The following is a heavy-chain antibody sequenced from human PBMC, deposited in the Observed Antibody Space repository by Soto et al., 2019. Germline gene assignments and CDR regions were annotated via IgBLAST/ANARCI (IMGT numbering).Heavy chain of an antibody. CDR3: AREEKYSSSWNYQKNRYYYYMDV. Sequence: QVQLVESGGGLVKPGGSLRLSCAASGFTFSDYYMSWIRQAPGKGLEWVSYISSSGSTIYYADSVKGRFTISRDNAKNSLYLQMNSLRAEDTAVYYCAREEKYSSSWNYQKNRYYYYMDVWGKGTTVTVSS. CDR1: GFTFSDYY. J-gene: IGHJ6*03. D-gene: IGHD6-13*01. CDR2: ISSSGSTI. V-gene: IGHV3-11*01.